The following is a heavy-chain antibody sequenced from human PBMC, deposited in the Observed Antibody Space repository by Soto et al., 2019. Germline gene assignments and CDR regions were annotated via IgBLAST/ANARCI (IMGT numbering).Heavy chain of an antibody. V-gene: IGHV3-23*01. D-gene: IGHD6-19*01. CDR2: ITGGGSTT. Sequence: EVHLLESGGGLVQPGGSLRLSCAASGFTSYNYAMTWVRQAPGKGLEWVSSITGGGSTTYYADSVKGRFTMSRDDFKNMLYLQINPLRAEATAVYYCAKTGGGQGGGWHFDYWGQGTLVTVSS. CDR3: AKTGGGQGGGWHFDY. CDR1: GFTSYNYA. J-gene: IGHJ4*02.